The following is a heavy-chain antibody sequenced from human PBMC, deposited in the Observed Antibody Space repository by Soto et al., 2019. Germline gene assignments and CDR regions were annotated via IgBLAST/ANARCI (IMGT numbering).Heavy chain of an antibody. CDR1: GFTFSSST. J-gene: IGHJ6*02. Sequence: GGSLRLSCAASGFTFSSSTMNWVRQAPGKGLEWVSAIIDSGGYTYYADSVKGRFTISRDNSKNTLYLQMNSLRAEDTALYYCAKETYYSYAMDVWGQGTTVAVSS. V-gene: IGHV3-23*01. CDR2: IIDSGGYT. CDR3: AKETYYSYAMDV.